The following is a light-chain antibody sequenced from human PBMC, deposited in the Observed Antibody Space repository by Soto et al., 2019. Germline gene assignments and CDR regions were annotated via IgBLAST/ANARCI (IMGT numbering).Light chain of an antibody. CDR2: STN. J-gene: IGLJ3*02. Sequence: QTVVTQEPSFSVSPGRTVTLTCGLSSGSVSTSYYPSWYQQTPGQAPRTLIYSTNTRSSWVPDRFSGSILGNKAALTITGAQADDESDYYCVLYMGSGIWVFGGGTKVTVL. CDR3: VLYMGSGIWV. V-gene: IGLV8-61*01. CDR1: SGSVSTSYY.